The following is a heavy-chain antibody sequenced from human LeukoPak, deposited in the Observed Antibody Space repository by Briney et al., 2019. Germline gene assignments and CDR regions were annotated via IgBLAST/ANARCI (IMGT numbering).Heavy chain of an antibody. CDR1: GFTFSDYY. CDR3: AKDRSDNNTWYAGSH. V-gene: IGHV3-23*01. J-gene: IGHJ4*02. CDR2: ISGSGDST. Sequence: GGSLRLSCAASGFTFSDYYMSWIRQAPGKGLEWVTGISGSGDSTYYADSVKGRFMISRDNSKSTLYLQMSSLRADDTAVYYCAKDRSDNNTWYAGSHWGQGTLVTVSS. D-gene: IGHD2-8*01.